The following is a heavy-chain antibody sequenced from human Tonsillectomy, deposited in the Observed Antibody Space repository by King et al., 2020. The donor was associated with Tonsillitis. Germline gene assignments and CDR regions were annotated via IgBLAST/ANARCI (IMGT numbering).Heavy chain of an antibody. CDR3: AKAGDYLYYFDY. Sequence: VQLVESGGGVVQPGRSLRLSCAASGFTFSSYGMHWVRQVPGKGLEWVAVISYDGSNKYYADSVKGRFTISRDNSKNTLYLQMNSLRAEDTAVYYCAKAGDYLYYFDYWGQGTLVTVSS. CDR1: GFTFSSYG. V-gene: IGHV3-30*18. D-gene: IGHD4-17*01. J-gene: IGHJ4*02. CDR2: ISYDGSNK.